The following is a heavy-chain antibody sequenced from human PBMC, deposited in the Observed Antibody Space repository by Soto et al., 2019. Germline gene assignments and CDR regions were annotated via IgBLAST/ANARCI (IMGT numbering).Heavy chain of an antibody. CDR2: INRDSTVI. V-gene: IGHV3-48*01. CDR3: LNGDYY. Sequence: EEQLVESGGGLVQPGGPLRLSCAASGFSFSTHYMNWVRQTSGKGLEWVSSINRDSTVIKYADSVKGRFTISRDNARNSLSLQMNSLRAEDTAVYYCLNGDYYVGPGTLVTVSS. D-gene: IGHD3-16*01. CDR1: GFSFSTHY. J-gene: IGHJ4*02.